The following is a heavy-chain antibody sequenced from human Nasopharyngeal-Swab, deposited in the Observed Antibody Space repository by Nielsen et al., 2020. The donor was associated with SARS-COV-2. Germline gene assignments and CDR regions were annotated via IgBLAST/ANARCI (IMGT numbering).Heavy chain of an antibody. CDR3: ARGPSSGYYLYAFDI. V-gene: IGHV1-69*01. D-gene: IGHD3-22*01. J-gene: IGHJ3*02. CDR2: NIPIFGTA. Sequence: WVRQAPGQGLEWMGGNIPIFGTANYAQKVVGRVTITADESTSTAYMELSSLRSEDTAVYYCARGPSSGYYLYAFDIWGQGTTVTVSS.